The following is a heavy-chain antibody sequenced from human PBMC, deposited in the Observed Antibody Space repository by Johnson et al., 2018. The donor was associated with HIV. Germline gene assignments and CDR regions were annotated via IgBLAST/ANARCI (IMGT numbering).Heavy chain of an antibody. Sequence: QPGRSLRLSCAASGFPFSSFAMSWVRQAPGKGLEWVSYISSSGSTIYYADSVKGRFTISRDNSKNTLSLQMNSLRAEDTAVYYCARDLSRYIAVATFDAFDIWGQGTMVTVSS. J-gene: IGHJ3*02. V-gene: IGHV3-48*01. CDR1: GFPFSSFA. CDR2: ISSSGSTI. CDR3: ARDLSRYIAVATFDAFDI. D-gene: IGHD6-19*01.